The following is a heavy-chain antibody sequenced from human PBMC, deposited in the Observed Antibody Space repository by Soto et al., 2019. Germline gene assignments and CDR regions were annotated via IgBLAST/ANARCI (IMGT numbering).Heavy chain of an antibody. CDR2: IYYTGTP. D-gene: IGHD1-7*01. J-gene: IGHJ4*02. Sequence: QVQLEESGPRLVKPSETLSLTCTVSGGSISSFYWNWIRQSPGKGLEWIGYIYYTGTPNYNPSLKSRVTMSLDTSNHQFSLNLTSVTAADTAVYYCARSNWNFPFDYWGQGTLVTVSS. V-gene: IGHV4-59*01. CDR1: GGSISSFY. CDR3: ARSNWNFPFDY.